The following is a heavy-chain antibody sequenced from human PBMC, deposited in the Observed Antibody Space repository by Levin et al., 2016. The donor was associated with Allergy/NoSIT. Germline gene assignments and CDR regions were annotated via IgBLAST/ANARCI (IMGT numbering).Heavy chain of an antibody. V-gene: IGHV1-69*02. J-gene: IGHJ6*02. CDR2: IIPILGIA. CDR3: ARWGGIAVAGSWDYGMDV. D-gene: IGHD6-19*01. Sequence: WVRQAPGQGLEWMGRIIPILGIANYAQKFQGRVTITADKSTSTAYMELSSLRSEDTAVYYCARWGGIAVAGSWDYGMDVWGQGTTVTVSS.